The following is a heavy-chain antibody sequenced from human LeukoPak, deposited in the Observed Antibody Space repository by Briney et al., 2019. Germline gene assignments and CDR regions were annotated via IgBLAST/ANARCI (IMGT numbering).Heavy chain of an antibody. CDR3: VRDRENQYFDY. CDR1: GFTFSQHG. V-gene: IGHV3-33*01. D-gene: IGHD1-14*01. CDR2: IRYDGSET. Sequence: GGSLRLSCAASGFTFSQHGIHWVRQAPGKGLEWVAVIRYDGSETYYAESVKGRFTISRDNSRHTLYLQMNSLRAEDTAVYYCVRDRENQYFDYWGQGTLVTVSS. J-gene: IGHJ4*02.